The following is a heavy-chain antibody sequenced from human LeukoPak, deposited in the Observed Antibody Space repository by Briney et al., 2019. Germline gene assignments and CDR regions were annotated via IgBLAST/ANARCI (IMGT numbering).Heavy chain of an antibody. CDR3: ARGGYSGYDLGEGFDY. CDR2: ISYDGSNK. J-gene: IGHJ4*02. V-gene: IGHV3-30-3*01. Sequence: TGGSLRLSCAASGFTFSSYAMHWVRQAPGKGLEWVAVISYDGSNKYYADSVKGRFTISRDNSKNTLYLQMNSLRAEDTAVYYCARGGYSGYDLGEGFDYWGQGTLVTVSS. D-gene: IGHD5-12*01. CDR1: GFTFSSYA.